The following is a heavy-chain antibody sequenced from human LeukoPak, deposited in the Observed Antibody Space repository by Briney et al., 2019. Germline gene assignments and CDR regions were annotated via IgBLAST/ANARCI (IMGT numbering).Heavy chain of an antibody. CDR1: GFRFSNYW. J-gene: IGHJ4*02. CDR3: ARIGYSSSSFDY. V-gene: IGHV3-7*01. Sequence: GGSLRLFCAASGFRFSNYWMSWVRQAPGKGLEWVANIKQDGSEKDYVDSMKGRFTISRDNAKNSVYLQVDSLRVEDTAVYYCARIGYSSSSFDYWGQGTLVTVSS. D-gene: IGHD6-13*01. CDR2: IKQDGSEK.